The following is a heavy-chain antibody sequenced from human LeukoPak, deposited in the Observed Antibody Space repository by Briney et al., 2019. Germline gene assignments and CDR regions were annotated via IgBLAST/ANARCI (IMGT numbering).Heavy chain of an antibody. Sequence: SETLSLTCAVYGGSFSGYYWSWIRQPPGKGLEWIGEINHSGSTNYNPSLKSRVTISVDTSKNQFSLKLSSVTAADTAVYYCATHCSGGSCYPPDDYWGQGTLVTVSS. D-gene: IGHD2-15*01. J-gene: IGHJ4*02. CDR3: ATHCSGGSCYPPDDY. CDR1: GGSFSGYY. CDR2: INHSGST. V-gene: IGHV4-34*01.